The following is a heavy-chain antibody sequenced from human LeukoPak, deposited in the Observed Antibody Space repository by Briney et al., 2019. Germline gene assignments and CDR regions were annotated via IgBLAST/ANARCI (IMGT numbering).Heavy chain of an antibody. Sequence: SETLSLTCTVSGGSISSYYWSWIRQPPGKGLEWIGYIYYSGSTNYNPSLKSRVTISIDTSKNQFSLKLSSVTAADTAVYYCARDFWSGYFDYWGQGTLVTVSS. CDR1: GGSISSYY. J-gene: IGHJ4*02. V-gene: IGHV4-4*08. CDR3: ARDFWSGYFDY. D-gene: IGHD3-3*01. CDR2: IYYSGST.